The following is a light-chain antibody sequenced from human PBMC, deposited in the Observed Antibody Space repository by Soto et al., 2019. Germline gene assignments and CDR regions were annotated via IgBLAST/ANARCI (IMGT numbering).Light chain of an antibody. J-gene: IGLJ2*01. V-gene: IGLV2-23*01. CDR3: CSYAGGTSVI. Sequence: QSVLTQPASVSGSPGQSLTISCTGTSSDVGRYSLVSWYQQHPCKAPKLIIYEDVERPSGVSYRFSGSKSGNTASLTISGLQTEDEADYYCCSYAGGTSVIFGGGTKLTVL. CDR1: SSDVGRYSL. CDR2: EDV.